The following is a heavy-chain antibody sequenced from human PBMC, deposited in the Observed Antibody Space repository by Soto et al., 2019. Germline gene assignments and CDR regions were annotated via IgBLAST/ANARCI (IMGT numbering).Heavy chain of an antibody. CDR1: GGSFSGYY. V-gene: IGHV4-34*01. J-gene: IGHJ5*02. Sequence: SETLSLTCAVYGGSFSGYYWSWIRQPPGKGLEWIXEXKXXXSXNXXXSXXXXVTISVDTSKNQFSLKLSSVTAADTAVYYCARGKAAAGTSHNWFDPWGQGTLVTVS. D-gene: IGHD6-13*01. CDR3: ARGKAAAGTSHNWFDP. CDR2: XKXXXSX.